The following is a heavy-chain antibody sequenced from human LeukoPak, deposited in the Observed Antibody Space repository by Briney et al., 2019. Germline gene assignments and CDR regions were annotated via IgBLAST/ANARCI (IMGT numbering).Heavy chain of an antibody. D-gene: IGHD3-22*01. V-gene: IGHV3-30*02. CDR1: GFTFSSYG. J-gene: IGHJ4*02. CDR3: ANLYYYDSSGYYR. Sequence: GRSLRLSCAASGFTFSSYGMHWVRQAPGKGLEWVAFIRYDGSNKYYADSVKGRFTISRDNSKNTLYLQMNSLRAEDTAVYYCANLYYYDSSGYYRWGQGTLVTVSS. CDR2: IRYDGSNK.